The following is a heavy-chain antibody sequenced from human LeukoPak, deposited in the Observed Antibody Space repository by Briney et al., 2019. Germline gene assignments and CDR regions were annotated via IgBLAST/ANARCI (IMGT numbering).Heavy chain of an antibody. V-gene: IGHV4-34*01. Sequence: PSETLSLTCAVYGGSFSGYYWSWIRQPPGKGLEWIGEINHSGTTNYNPSLKSRVTISVDKSKNQFSLKLSSVTAADPAVYYCARGTVTTIYWGQGTLVTVSS. CDR2: INHSGTT. J-gene: IGHJ4*02. CDR3: ARGTVTTIY. D-gene: IGHD4-17*01. CDR1: GGSFSGYY.